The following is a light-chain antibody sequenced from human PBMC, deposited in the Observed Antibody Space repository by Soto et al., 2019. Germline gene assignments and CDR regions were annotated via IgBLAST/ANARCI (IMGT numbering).Light chain of an antibody. Sequence: EIVLTQSPDTLSLSPGERATLSCRASQSVSRTYLAWYQQKPGQAPRLLIYDASNRATGFPDRFSGSGSGTDITLTISRLEPEDFAVYYCQQYGTSPPTFGQGTKVEI. CDR1: QSVSRTY. CDR3: QQYGTSPPT. CDR2: DAS. J-gene: IGKJ1*01. V-gene: IGKV3-20*01.